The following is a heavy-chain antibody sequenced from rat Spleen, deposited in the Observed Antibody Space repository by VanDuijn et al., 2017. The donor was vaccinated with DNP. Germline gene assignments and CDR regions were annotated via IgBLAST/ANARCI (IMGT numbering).Heavy chain of an antibody. CDR1: GFTFSDYA. CDR2: INIGSGDT. D-gene: IGHD5-1*01. Sequence: EVQLVESGGGLVQPGGSLKLSCAASGFTFSDYAMAWVRQAPTKGLEWVASINIGSGDTYYRDSVKGRFTISRDNAKNTLYLLLNSLRSEDTATYYCANDWELYYWGQGVMVTVSS. CDR3: ANDWELYY. V-gene: IGHV5S13*01. J-gene: IGHJ2*01.